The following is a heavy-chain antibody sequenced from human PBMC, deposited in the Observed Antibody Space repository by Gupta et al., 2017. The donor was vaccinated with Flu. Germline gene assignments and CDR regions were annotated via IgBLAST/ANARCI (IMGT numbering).Heavy chain of an antibody. D-gene: IGHD3-22*01. CDR2: ISAYNGNT. V-gene: IGHV1-18*01. CDR3: ARKTYYYDSSGLLTYDAFDI. Sequence: LGWMGWISAYNGNTNYAQKLQGRVTMTTDTSTSTAYMELRSLRSDDTAVYYCARKTYYYDSSGLLTYDAFDIWGQGTMVTVSS. J-gene: IGHJ3*02.